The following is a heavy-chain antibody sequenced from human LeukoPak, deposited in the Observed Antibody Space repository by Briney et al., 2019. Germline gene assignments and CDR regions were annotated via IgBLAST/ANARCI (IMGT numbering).Heavy chain of an antibody. J-gene: IGHJ4*02. Sequence: MTSETLSLTCAVSGGSISSGDYSWSWIRQPPGKGLEWIGYIYHSGSTYYNPSLKSRVTISVDTSKNQFSLKLSSVTAADTAVYYCARLGGSYYRFDYWGQGTLVTVSS. D-gene: IGHD1-26*01. CDR3: ARLGGSYYRFDY. CDR1: GGSISSGDYS. V-gene: IGHV4-30-2*03. CDR2: IYHSGST.